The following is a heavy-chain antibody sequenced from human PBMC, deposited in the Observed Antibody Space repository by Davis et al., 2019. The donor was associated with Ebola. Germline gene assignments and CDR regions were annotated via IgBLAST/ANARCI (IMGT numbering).Heavy chain of an antibody. CDR3: ARVNAATGYSRFDT. J-gene: IGHJ5*01. V-gene: IGHV3-20*01. CDR2: INWNGASS. D-gene: IGHD3-9*01. CDR1: GFTFRSYV. Sequence: GESLKISCAASGFTFRSYVMSWVRQAPGKGLEWVSGINWNGASSGYADSVKGRFTISRDNVKNSLYLRMNSLRVEDTALYHCARVNAATGYSRFDTWGQGTLVTVSS.